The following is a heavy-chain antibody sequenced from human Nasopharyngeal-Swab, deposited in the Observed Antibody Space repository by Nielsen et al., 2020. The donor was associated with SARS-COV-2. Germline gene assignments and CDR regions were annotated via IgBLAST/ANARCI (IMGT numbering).Heavy chain of an antibody. D-gene: IGHD3-22*01. CDR2: ISAYNGNT. CDR1: GYTFTSYY. V-gene: IGHV1-18*04. Sequence: ASVKVSCKASGYTFTSYYMHWVRQAPGQGLEWMGWISAYNGNTNYAQKLQGRVTMTTDTSTSTAYMELRSLRSDDTAVYYCARGGLLGYYWHYLGYWGQGTLVTVSS. J-gene: IGHJ4*02. CDR3: ARGGLLGYYWHYLGY.